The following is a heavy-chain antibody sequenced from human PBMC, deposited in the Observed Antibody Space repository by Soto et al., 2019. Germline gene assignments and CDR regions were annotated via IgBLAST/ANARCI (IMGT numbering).Heavy chain of an antibody. CDR2: IYNGGTI. V-gene: IGHV4-4*09. CDR3: ARGPSGDKVDY. CDR1: GGSISRYY. J-gene: IGHJ4*02. D-gene: IGHD7-27*01. Sequence: SETLSVSCTVAGGSISRYYWSWIRQPPGKGLEWIGHIYNGGTIYNNPSLASRITISVDTSKTQFSLDLNSVTAADTAVYYCARGPSGDKVDYWGQGILVTVSS.